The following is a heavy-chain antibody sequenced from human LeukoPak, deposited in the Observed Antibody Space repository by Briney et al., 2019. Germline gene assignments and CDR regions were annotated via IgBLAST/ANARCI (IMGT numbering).Heavy chain of an antibody. CDR1: GFTFSIYA. CDR2: ISGSGGST. J-gene: IGHJ5*02. Sequence: PGGSLRLSCAASGFTFSIYAMSWVRQAPGKGLEWVSAISGSGGSTYYADSVKGRFTISRDNSKNTLYLQMNSLRAEDTAVYYCAKFFLEWSPSRWFDPWGQGTLVTVSS. D-gene: IGHD3-3*01. V-gene: IGHV3-23*01. CDR3: AKFFLEWSPSRWFDP.